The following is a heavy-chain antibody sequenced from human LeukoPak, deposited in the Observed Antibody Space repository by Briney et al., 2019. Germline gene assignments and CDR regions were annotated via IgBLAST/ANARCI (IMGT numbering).Heavy chain of an antibody. V-gene: IGHV3-11*06. CDR1: GFTFSDYY. Sequence: GGSLRLSCAASGFTFSDYYMSWIRQAPGKGLEWVSYISSSSSYTNYADSVKGRFTISRDNAKNSLYLQMNSLRAEDTAVYYCARARDPSGLVRGGPFDYWGQGTLVTVFS. D-gene: IGHD6-19*01. CDR2: ISSSSSYT. CDR3: ARARDPSGLVRGGPFDY. J-gene: IGHJ4*02.